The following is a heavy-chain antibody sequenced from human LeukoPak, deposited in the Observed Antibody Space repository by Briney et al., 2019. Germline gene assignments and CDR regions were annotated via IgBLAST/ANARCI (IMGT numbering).Heavy chain of an antibody. Sequence: GGSLGLPCAASGLSFSSFAISGVRQPPARGPEWLSSMKGTGETIYADSVRGRCTLFRDGSRNTVYLQLNNLRVEDTAVYYCARASWVSTADAVRWGQGTVVTVSS. CDR3: ARASWVSTADAVR. D-gene: IGHD3-16*01. J-gene: IGHJ4*02. CDR1: GLSFSSFA. V-gene: IGHV3-23*01. CDR2: MKGTGET.